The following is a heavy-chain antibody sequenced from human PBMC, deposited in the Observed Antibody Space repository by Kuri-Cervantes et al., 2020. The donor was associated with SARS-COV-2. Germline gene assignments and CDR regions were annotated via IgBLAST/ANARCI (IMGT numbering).Heavy chain of an antibody. CDR3: ARDSSPTHSAGPAAIGC. CDR2: ISSSSSYI. J-gene: IGHJ4*02. D-gene: IGHD2-2*01. Sequence: GGSLRLSCAASGFTFSSYSMNWVRQAPGEGLEWVSSISSSSSYIYYADSVKGRFTISRDNAKNSLYLQMNSLRAEDTAVYYCARDSSPTHSAGPAAIGCWGQGTLVTVSS. CDR1: GFTFSSYS. V-gene: IGHV3-21*01.